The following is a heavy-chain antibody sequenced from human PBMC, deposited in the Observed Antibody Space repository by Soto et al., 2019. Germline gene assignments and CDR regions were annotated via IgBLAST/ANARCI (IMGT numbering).Heavy chain of an antibody. Sequence: ASVQVSCVVCGYRLPELSMHWVRQAPGKGREWMGGFDPEDGETIYAQKFQGRVTMTEDTSTDTAYMELSSLRSEDTAVYYCATIYGSGSFSYYYYYYGMDVWGQGTTVTAP. CDR1: GYRLPELS. V-gene: IGHV1-24*01. CDR3: ATIYGSGSFSYYYYYYGMDV. D-gene: IGHD3-10*01. CDR2: FDPEDGET. J-gene: IGHJ6*02.